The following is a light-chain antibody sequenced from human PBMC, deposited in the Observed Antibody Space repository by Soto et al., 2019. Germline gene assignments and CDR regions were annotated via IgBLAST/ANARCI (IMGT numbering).Light chain of an antibody. V-gene: IGLV2-14*01. Sequence: QSVLTQPASVSGSPGQSITISCTGTSSDVGSYNYVSWYQQHPGKAPKLMIYDVSNRPSGVSSRFSGSKSGNTASLTISGLQAEDEADYYCISYTSSSTPWVFGGGTKLTVL. CDR2: DVS. CDR3: ISYTSSSTPWV. CDR1: SSDVGSYNY. J-gene: IGLJ3*02.